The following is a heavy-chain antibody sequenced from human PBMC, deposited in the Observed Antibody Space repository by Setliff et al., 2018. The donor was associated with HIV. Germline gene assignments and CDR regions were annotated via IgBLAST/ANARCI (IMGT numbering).Heavy chain of an antibody. V-gene: IGHV1-18*01. CDR1: GYTFTSYG. D-gene: IGHD3-9*01. CDR3: ARDYAYDILTGYYSPPDAFDI. J-gene: IGHJ3*02. CDR2: ISAYNGNT. Sequence: GASVKVSCKASGYTFTSYGISWVRQAPGQGLEWMGWISAYNGNTNYAQKLQGRVTMTTDTSTSTAYMELRSLGSDDTAVYYCARDYAYDILTGYYSPPDAFDIWGQGTMVTVSS.